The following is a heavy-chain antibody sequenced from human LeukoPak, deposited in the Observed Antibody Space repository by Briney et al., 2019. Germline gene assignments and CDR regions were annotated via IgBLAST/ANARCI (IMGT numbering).Heavy chain of an antibody. V-gene: IGHV4-61*02. J-gene: IGHJ4*02. CDR3: ARERGVGVVVHNFDY. Sequence: SETLSLTSTVSGGSISSGSYYWSWIRQPAGKGLEWIGRIYTSGSTNYNPSLKSRVTISVDTSKNQFSMKLSSVTAADTAVYYSARERGVGVVVHNFDYWDQGTLVTVSS. D-gene: IGHD2-2*01. CDR2: IYTSGST. CDR1: GGSISSGSYY.